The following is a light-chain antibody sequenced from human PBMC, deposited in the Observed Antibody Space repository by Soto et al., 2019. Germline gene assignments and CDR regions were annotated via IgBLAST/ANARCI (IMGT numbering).Light chain of an antibody. CDR3: CSYAGSSTYV. Sequence: QSALTQPASVSGSPGLSITIFCTGTSSDVGGYNYVSWYQQHPGKAPKLMIYDVSNRPSGVSNRFSGSKSGNTASLTISGLQAEDEADYYCCSYAGSSTYVFGTGTKVTVL. CDR1: SSDVGGYNY. J-gene: IGLJ1*01. V-gene: IGLV2-23*02. CDR2: DVS.